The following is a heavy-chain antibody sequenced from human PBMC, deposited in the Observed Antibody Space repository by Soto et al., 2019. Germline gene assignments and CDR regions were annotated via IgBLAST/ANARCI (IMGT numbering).Heavy chain of an antibody. CDR1: DDSISRGAYY. V-gene: IGHV4-30-2*01. CDR2: IYHSGST. D-gene: IGHD5-18*01. J-gene: IGHJ4*02. Sequence: SPTRSLTWAVSDDSISRGAYYRIWIRQPPGKGLEWIGYIYHSGSTYYNPSLKSRVTISVDRSKNQFSLKLSSVTAADTAVYYCARLAMVFDYWCQGTLVTVSS. CDR3: ARLAMVFDY.